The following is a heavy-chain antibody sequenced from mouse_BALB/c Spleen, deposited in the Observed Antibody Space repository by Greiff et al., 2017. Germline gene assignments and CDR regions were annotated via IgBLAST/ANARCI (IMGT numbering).Heavy chain of an antibody. CDR3: ARRVYYRYDGYYFDY. D-gene: IGHD2-14*01. CDR2: ISNGGGST. J-gene: IGHJ2*01. V-gene: IGHV5-12-2*01. Sequence: EVMLVESGGGLVQPGGSLKLSCAASGFTFSSYTMSWVRQTPEKRLEWVAYISNGGGSTYYPDTVKGRFTISRDNAKNTLYLQMSSLKSEDTAMYYCARRVYYRYDGYYFDYWGQGTTLTVSS. CDR1: GFTFSSYT.